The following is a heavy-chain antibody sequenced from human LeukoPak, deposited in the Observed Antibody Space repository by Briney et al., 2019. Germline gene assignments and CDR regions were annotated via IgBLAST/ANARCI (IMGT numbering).Heavy chain of an antibody. Sequence: SETLSLTCTVSGDSISNYYWSWIRQPAGKGLEWIGYIYYSGTTNYNPSLKSRVTISVDTSNNQFSLKLSSVTAADTAVYYCARDREGSYCSGGSCYSGYFDYWGQGTTVTVSS. V-gene: IGHV4-59*01. CDR1: GDSISNYY. CDR2: IYYSGTT. J-gene: IGHJ4*03. CDR3: ARDREGSYCSGGSCYSGYFDY. D-gene: IGHD2-15*01.